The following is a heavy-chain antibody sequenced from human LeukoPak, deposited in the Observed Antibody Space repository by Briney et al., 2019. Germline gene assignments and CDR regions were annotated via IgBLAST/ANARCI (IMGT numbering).Heavy chain of an antibody. J-gene: IGHJ5*02. V-gene: IGHV3-23*01. D-gene: IGHD2-2*01. Sequence: GGSLRLSCAASGFTFSSYAMSWVRQTPGKGLEWVSGISGSGGSTDYADSVKGRFTISRDNSKNTLYLQMNSLRAEDTAVYYCARSRTRRSENWFDPWGQGTLVTVSS. CDR1: GFTFSSYA. CDR3: ARSRTRRSENWFDP. CDR2: ISGSGGST.